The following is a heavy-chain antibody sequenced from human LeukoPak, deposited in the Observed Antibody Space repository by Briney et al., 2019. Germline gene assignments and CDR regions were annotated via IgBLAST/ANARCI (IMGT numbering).Heavy chain of an antibody. CDR1: GFTFSSYG. CDR3: TKGFYDSGSSLSALDH. CDR2: ISVSGGPT. D-gene: IGHD3-10*01. Sequence: GGSLRLSCAASGFTFSSYGMSWVRQAPGKGLQWVSGISVSGGPTHYADSVKGRFTISRDNSKHTLYLQMNSLRAEDTALYYCTKGFYDSGSSLSALDHWGQGTLVTVSS. V-gene: IGHV3-23*01. J-gene: IGHJ4*02.